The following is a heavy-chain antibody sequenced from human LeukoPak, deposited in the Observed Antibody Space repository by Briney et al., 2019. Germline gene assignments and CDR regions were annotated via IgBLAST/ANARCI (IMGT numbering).Heavy chain of an antibody. Sequence: PGGSLRLSCAASGFTFSSYWMHWVRQAPGKGLVWVSRINSDGSSTSYADSVKGRFTISRDNAKNTLYLQMDSLRAEDTAVYYCAKSYYGSGSYYGYYYYYGMDVWGQGTTVTVSS. V-gene: IGHV3-74*01. CDR3: AKSYYGSGSYYGYYYYYGMDV. CDR2: INSDGSST. D-gene: IGHD3-10*01. J-gene: IGHJ6*02. CDR1: GFTFSSYW.